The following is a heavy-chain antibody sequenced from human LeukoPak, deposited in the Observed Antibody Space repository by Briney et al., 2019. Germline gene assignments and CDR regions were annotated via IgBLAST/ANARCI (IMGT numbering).Heavy chain of an antibody. CDR2: ISDSGGRT. CDR1: GFTFSSYG. CDR3: AKYLTARGPSYALDV. V-gene: IGHV3-23*01. D-gene: IGHD1-14*01. Sequence: GGSLRLSCAASGFTFSSYGLSWVRQAPGKGLEWVSGISDSGGRTYYADSVKGRFAISRDNSKNTLYLQMNSLRAEDTAVYYCAKYLTARGPSYALDVWGQGTTVTVSS. J-gene: IGHJ6*02.